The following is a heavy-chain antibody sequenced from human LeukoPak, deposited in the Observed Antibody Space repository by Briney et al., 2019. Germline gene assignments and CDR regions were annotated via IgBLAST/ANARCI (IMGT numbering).Heavy chain of an antibody. CDR2: ISGSGGST. Sequence: GGSLRLSCAASGFTFSSYAMSWVRQAPGKGLEWVSAISGSGGSTYYADSVKSRFTISRDNSKNTLYLQMNSLRAEDTAVYYCAKYGYSYGGNYYGLDVWGQGTTVTVSS. D-gene: IGHD5-18*01. CDR3: AKYGYSYGGNYYGLDV. CDR1: GFTFSSYA. V-gene: IGHV3-23*01. J-gene: IGHJ6*02.